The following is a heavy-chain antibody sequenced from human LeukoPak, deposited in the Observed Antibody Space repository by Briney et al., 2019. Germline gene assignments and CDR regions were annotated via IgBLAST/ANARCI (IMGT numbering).Heavy chain of an antibody. D-gene: IGHD1-26*01. CDR3: ARWDEGPAWWELLQDAFDI. CDR2: ISSSSSYI. J-gene: IGHJ3*02. V-gene: IGHV3-21*01. Sequence: GGSLRLSCAASGFTFSSCSMNWVRQAPGKGLEWVSSISSSSSYIYYADSVKGRFTISRDNAKNSLYVQMNSLRAEDTAVYYCARWDEGPAWWELLQDAFDIWGQGTMVTVSS. CDR1: GFTFSSCS.